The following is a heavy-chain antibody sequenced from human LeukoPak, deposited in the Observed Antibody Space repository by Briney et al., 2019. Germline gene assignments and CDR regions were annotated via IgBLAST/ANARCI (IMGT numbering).Heavy chain of an antibody. D-gene: IGHD3-3*01. J-gene: IGHJ6*02. V-gene: IGHV1-8*01. Sequence: GASVQVSCKASGYTFTSYDINWVRQAAGQGPEWVGVMNPNSGTSGYAQKFQGRVTMTRNTYRSTAYMELSSLTSDDTAVYYCARGSHFYDFWSGYYYYYYYGMDVWGQGTTVTVSS. CDR2: MNPNSGTS. CDR1: GYTFTSYD. CDR3: ARGSHFYDFWSGYYYYYYYGMDV.